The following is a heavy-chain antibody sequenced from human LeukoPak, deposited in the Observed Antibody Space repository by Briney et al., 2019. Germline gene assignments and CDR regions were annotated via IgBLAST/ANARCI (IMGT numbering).Heavy chain of an antibody. Sequence: GGSLRLSCAASGFTFSSYGMHWVRQAPGKGLEWVAFIGYDGRNKYYADSVKGRFTISRDNAKNSLYLQMNSLRAEGTAVYYCAELGITMIGGVWGKGTTVTISS. CDR3: AELGITMIGGV. J-gene: IGHJ6*04. V-gene: IGHV3-30*02. CDR2: IGYDGRNK. CDR1: GFTFSSYG. D-gene: IGHD3-10*02.